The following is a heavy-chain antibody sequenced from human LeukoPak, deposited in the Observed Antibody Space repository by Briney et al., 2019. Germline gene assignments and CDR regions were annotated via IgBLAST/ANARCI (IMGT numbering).Heavy chain of an antibody. CDR2: ISAYNGNT. D-gene: IGHD2-15*01. CDR1: GYTFTSYC. V-gene: IGHV1-18*01. CDR3: ATVSVVAVVGTWFCFGCYYYYGMDV. J-gene: IGHJ6*02. Sequence: ASVKVSFKASGYTFTSYCNSWVRQAPGQGLEGMGWISAYNGNTNYAQKLQGRVTMTTDTSTSTAYMELSSLRADDTAVYYYATVSVVAVVGTWFCFGCYYYYGMDVWGQGTTVTVSS.